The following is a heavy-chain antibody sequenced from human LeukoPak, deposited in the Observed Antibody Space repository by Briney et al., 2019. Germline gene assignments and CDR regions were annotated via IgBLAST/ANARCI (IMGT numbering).Heavy chain of an antibody. V-gene: IGHV4-59*02. D-gene: IGHD3-22*01. CDR1: GGSVSRNY. CDR3: ARGMSPLPSLYDSSGYPPDS. CDR2: VFYSGST. J-gene: IGHJ4*02. Sequence: SETLSLTCTVSGGSVSRNYWTWIRQPPGKGLEWIGYVFYSGSTNYNPSLKGRVTISVDTSDNEVSLKLDSVTAADTAMYYCARGMSPLPSLYDSSGYPPDSWGQGTLVTVSS.